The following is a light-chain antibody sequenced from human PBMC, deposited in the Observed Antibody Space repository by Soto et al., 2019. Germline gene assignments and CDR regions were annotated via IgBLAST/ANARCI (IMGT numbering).Light chain of an antibody. V-gene: IGKV1-9*01. Sequence: DIQLTQSPSFLSASVGDRVTITCRASQGINSYLAWYQQQPGKAPKLLIYTASTLQKGVPSRFSGSGSVTEFTLTISSLQPEDFATYYCQQHNNYPYTFGQGTKLEIK. CDR2: TAS. J-gene: IGKJ2*01. CDR1: QGINSY. CDR3: QQHNNYPYT.